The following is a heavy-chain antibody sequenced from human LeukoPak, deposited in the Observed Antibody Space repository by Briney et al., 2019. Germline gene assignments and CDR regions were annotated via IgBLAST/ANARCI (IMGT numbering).Heavy chain of an antibody. D-gene: IGHD2-15*01. CDR2: ISAYNGDT. V-gene: IGHV1-18*01. Sequence: VASVKVSCKASGYTFITYGISWVRQAPGQGLEWVGWISAYNGDTKYAQKVQGRVTLTTDTSTSTTYLELRSLRPDDTAQYYCARDCSGGSCSSDKYYYYALDVWGQGTAVTVSS. CDR1: GYTFITYG. J-gene: IGHJ6*02. CDR3: ARDCSGGSCSSDKYYYYALDV.